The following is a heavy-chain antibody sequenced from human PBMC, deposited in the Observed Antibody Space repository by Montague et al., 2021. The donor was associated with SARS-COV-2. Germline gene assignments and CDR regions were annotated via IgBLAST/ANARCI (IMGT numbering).Heavy chain of an antibody. V-gene: IGHV4-39*01. CDR1: GGSISSSSYY. J-gene: IGHJ4*02. CDR2: IYYSGST. CDR3: ASLTVDYYDSSGYYYNDY. Sequence: SETLSLTCTVSGGSISSSSYYWGWIRQPPGKGLEWIGSIYYSGSTYYNPSLKSRVTMSVDTSKNQFSLKLSSVTAADTAVYYCASLTVDYYDSSGYYYNDYWGQGTLVTVSS. D-gene: IGHD3-22*01.